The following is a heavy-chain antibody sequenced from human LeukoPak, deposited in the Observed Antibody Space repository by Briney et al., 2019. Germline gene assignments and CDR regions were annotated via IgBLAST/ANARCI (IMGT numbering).Heavy chain of an antibody. D-gene: IGHD3-3*01. CDR1: GGTFSSYA. V-gene: IGHV1-69*04. CDR2: IIPILGIA. J-gene: IGHJ4*02. CDR3: ARWGEAKGLLEY. Sequence: SVKVSCKASGGTFSSYAISWVRQAPGQGLEWMGRIIPILGIANYAQKFQGRVTITADKSTGTAYMELSSLRSEDTAVYYCARWGEAKGLLEYWGQGTLVTVSS.